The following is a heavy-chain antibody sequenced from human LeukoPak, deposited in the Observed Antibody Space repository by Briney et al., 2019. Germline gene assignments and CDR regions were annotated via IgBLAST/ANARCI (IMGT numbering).Heavy chain of an antibody. Sequence: ASVKVSCKASGYTFTSYGISWVRQAPGQGLEWMGWISAYNGNTNYAQKLQGRVTMTTDTSTSTAYMELRSLRSDDTAVYYCARESMVRGGPQGPDRFDYWGQGTLVTVSS. D-gene: IGHD3-10*01. CDR1: GYTFTSYG. CDR3: ARESMVRGGPQGPDRFDY. J-gene: IGHJ4*02. V-gene: IGHV1-18*01. CDR2: ISAYNGNT.